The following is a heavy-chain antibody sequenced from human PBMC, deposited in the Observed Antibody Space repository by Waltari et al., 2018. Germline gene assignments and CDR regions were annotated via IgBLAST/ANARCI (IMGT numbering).Heavy chain of an antibody. J-gene: IGHJ4*02. CDR2: SQSGGTT. CDR3: ARHDYGGY. D-gene: IGHD4-17*01. CDR1: GFTVSSDF. V-gene: IGHV3-66*04. Sequence: EVHLVESGGGLVQPGGSLGLYCAASGFTVSSDFMSWVRQAPGKGLEWVSVSQSGGTTYYADSVKGRFTVSRDTSKNTVYLQMNSLGDEDTAVYYCARHDYGGYWGQGTLVTVSA.